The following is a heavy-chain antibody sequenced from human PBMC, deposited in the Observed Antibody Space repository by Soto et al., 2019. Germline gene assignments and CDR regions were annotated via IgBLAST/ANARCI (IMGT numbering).Heavy chain of an antibody. V-gene: IGHV1-3*01. J-gene: IGHJ4*02. CDR3: ARDSQAWLDESYDY. CDR2: INAGNGNT. CDR1: GYTFTSSA. D-gene: IGHD5-12*01. Sequence: QVQLVQSGAEVKKPGASEKVSCKASGYTFTSSAMHWVRQAPGQRLEWMGWINAGNGNTKYSQKFQGRVTITRDTSASTAYMELSSLRSEDTAVYYCARDSQAWLDESYDYWGQGTLVTVSS.